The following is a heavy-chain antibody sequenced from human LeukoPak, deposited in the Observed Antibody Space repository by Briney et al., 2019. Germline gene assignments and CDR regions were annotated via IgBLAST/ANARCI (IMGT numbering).Heavy chain of an antibody. J-gene: IGHJ4*02. CDR1: GGSISSGDYY. V-gene: IGHV4-30-4*01. Sequence: SQTLSLTCTVSGGSISSGDYYWSWIRQPPGKGLEWIGYIYYSGSTYHNPSLKSRVTISVDTSKNQFSLKLSSVTAADTAVYYCARGSGYDLGFFDYWGQGTLVTVSS. CDR3: ARGSGYDLGFFDY. CDR2: IYYSGST. D-gene: IGHD5-12*01.